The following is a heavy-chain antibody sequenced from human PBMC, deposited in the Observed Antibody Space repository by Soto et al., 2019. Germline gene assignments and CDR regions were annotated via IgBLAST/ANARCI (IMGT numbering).Heavy chain of an antibody. Sequence: EVQLVESGGGLVQPGGSLRLSCAASGFTFSSYWMSWVRQAPGKGLEWVANIKQEGSEKYYVDSVKGRFTISRDNAKNSLYLQMNSLRAEDTAVYYCARAYCSGGSCYFPAFDIWGQGTMVTVSS. J-gene: IGHJ3*02. D-gene: IGHD2-15*01. V-gene: IGHV3-7*04. CDR2: IKQEGSEK. CDR3: ARAYCSGGSCYFPAFDI. CDR1: GFTFSSYW.